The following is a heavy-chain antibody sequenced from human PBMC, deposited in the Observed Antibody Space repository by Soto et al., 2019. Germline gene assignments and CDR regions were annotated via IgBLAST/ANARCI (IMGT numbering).Heavy chain of an antibody. Sequence: SETLSLTCAVYGGSFSGYYWSWIRQPPGKGLEWIGEINHSGSTNYNPSLKSRVTISVDTSKNQFSLKLSSVTTADTAVYYCARGYSGSYWFDPWGQGTLVTVSS. CDR2: INHSGST. D-gene: IGHD1-26*01. CDR1: GGSFSGYY. V-gene: IGHV4-34*01. CDR3: ARGYSGSYWFDP. J-gene: IGHJ5*02.